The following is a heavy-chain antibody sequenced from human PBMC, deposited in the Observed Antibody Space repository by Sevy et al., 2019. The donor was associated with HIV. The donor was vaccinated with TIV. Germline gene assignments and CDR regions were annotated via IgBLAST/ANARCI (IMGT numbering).Heavy chain of an antibody. V-gene: IGHV4-39*01. CDR2: IYYSGST. CDR1: GGSISSSSYY. Sequence: SETLSPTCTVSGGSISSSSYYWGWIRQPPGKGLEWIGSIYYSGSTYYNPSLKSRVTISVDTSKNQFSLKLSSVTAADTAVYYCARHREDGARFYYYYYMDVWGKGTTVTVSS. CDR3: ARHREDGARFYYYYYMDV. J-gene: IGHJ6*03. D-gene: IGHD1-26*01.